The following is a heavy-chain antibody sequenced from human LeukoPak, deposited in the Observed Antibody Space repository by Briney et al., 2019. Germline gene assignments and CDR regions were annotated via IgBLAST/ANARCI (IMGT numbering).Heavy chain of an antibody. V-gene: IGHV4-34*01. CDR3: ARGSSFDGYCSAGACDAGYYDS. J-gene: IGHJ4*02. Sequence: SETLSLTCAVYGESFSAYFWNWIRQAPGKPLEYIGEINHRGSSHYNPSLKTRVTLSVDTSKNQFSLKLTSVTAADTAVYFCARGSSFDGYCSAGACDAGYYDSWGQGTPVTVSP. CDR1: GESFSAYF. D-gene: IGHD2-15*01. CDR2: INHRGSS.